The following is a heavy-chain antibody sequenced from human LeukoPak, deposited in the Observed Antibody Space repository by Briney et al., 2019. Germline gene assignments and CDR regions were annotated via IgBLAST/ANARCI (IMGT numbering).Heavy chain of an antibody. D-gene: IGHD5-12*01. V-gene: IGHV4-59*01. CDR3: ARLIDSGYGWGAFDI. CDR2: IYYSGST. Sequence: SETLSLTCAVYGGSFSGYYWSWIRQPPGKGLEWIGYIYYSGSTNYNPSLKSRVTISVDTSKNQFSLKLSSVTAADTAVYYCARLIDSGYGWGAFDIWGQGTMVTVSS. CDR1: GGSFSGYY. J-gene: IGHJ3*02.